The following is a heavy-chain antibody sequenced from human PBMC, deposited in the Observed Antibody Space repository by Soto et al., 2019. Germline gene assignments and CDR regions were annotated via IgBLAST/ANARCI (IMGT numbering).Heavy chain of an antibody. CDR3: AKDSGRGSADYYFDY. Sequence: GGSLRLSCAASGFTFSAYGMHWVRQAPGKGLERVAVISNDGNNKYHADSVKGRFTISRDNSKNTLYLQMNSLRAEDTAVYYCAKDSGRGSADYYFDYWGRGTLVTVSS. CDR2: ISNDGNNK. CDR1: GFTFSAYG. J-gene: IGHJ4*02. V-gene: IGHV3-30*18. D-gene: IGHD3-10*01.